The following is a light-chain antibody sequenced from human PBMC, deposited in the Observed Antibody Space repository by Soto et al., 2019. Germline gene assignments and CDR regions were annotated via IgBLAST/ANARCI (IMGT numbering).Light chain of an antibody. CDR3: QQRSNWLT. CDR2: DAS. V-gene: IGKV3-11*01. J-gene: IGKJ4*01. CDR1: QSVSSY. Sequence: EIVLTQSPATLSLSPGERATLSCRASQSVSSYLAWYQQKPGQAPRLLIYDASNRATGIPARFSGSGSGTDFTLTSSSLEPEDVAVYYCQQRSNWLTFGGGTKVEIK.